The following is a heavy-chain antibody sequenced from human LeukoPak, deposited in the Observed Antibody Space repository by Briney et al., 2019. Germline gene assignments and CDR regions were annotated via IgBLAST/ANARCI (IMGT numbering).Heavy chain of an antibody. CDR3: AKDLFGGAARAYFDY. D-gene: IGHD3-16*01. CDR1: RFTFSSYA. V-gene: IGHV3-23*01. Sequence: GGSLRLSCAASRFTFSSYAMSWVRQAPGKGLEWVSTVSGSGFSIYYADSVKGRFTLSRDNSKNTLYLQMNGLRAEDTAVYYCAKDLFGGAARAYFDYWGQGTLVTVSS. CDR2: VSGSGFSI. J-gene: IGHJ4*02.